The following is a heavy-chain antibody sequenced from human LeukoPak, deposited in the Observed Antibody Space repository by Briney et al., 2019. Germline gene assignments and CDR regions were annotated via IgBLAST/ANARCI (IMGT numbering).Heavy chain of an antibody. CDR2: IIPILGIA. V-gene: IGHV1-69*04. CDR1: GGTFSNYA. CDR3: ARGNSGWRYDSIDY. J-gene: IGHJ4*02. D-gene: IGHD6-19*01. Sequence: SVKVSCKASGGTFSNYAISWVRQAPGQGLEWMGRIIPILGIANYAQKFQGRVTITADKSTSTAYMELSSLRSEDTAVYYCARGNSGWRYDSIDYWGQGTLVTVSS.